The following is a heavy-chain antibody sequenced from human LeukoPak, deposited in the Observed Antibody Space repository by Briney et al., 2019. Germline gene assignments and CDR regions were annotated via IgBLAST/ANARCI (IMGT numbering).Heavy chain of an antibody. CDR1: GFTFDDYA. CDR2: ISWNSGSI. V-gene: IGHV3-9*01. Sequence: GGSLRLSCAASGFTFDDYAMHWVRQAPGKGLEWVSGISWNSGSIGYADSVKGRFTISRDNAKNSLYLQMNSLRAEDTALYYCAKDRGYSSSSPSLDYWGQGTLVTVSS. D-gene: IGHD6-6*01. CDR3: AKDRGYSSSSPSLDY. J-gene: IGHJ4*02.